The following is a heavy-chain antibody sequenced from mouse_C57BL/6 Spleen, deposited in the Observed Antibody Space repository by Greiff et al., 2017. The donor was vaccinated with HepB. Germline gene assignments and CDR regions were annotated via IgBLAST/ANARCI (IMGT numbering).Heavy chain of an antibody. CDR2: IWSGGST. D-gene: IGHD2-3*01. J-gene: IGHJ1*03. V-gene: IGHV2-2*01. CDR3: ARDGYYEEWYFDV. Sequence: VMLVESGPGLVQPSQSLSITCTVSGFSLTSYGVHWVRQSPGKGLEWLGEIWSGGSTDYTAAFISRLIISKDNSKNQIFFKMNSLQADDTAIYYCARDGYYEEWYFDVWGTGTTVTVSS. CDR1: GFSLTSYG.